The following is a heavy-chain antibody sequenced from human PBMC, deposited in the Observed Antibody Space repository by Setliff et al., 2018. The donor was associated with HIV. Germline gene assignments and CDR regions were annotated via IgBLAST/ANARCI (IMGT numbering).Heavy chain of an antibody. CDR1: GFTFDDYA. J-gene: IGHJ4*02. Sequence: GGSLRLSCAASGFTFDDYAMHWVRQAPGKGLEWVSLISWDGGSTYYADSVKGRFTISRDNSRNSLYLQMNSLRAEDTALYYCAKGPTGSGSAYLDYWGQGTLVTVSS. D-gene: IGHD3-10*01. V-gene: IGHV3-43D*04. CDR2: ISWDGGST. CDR3: AKGPTGSGSAYLDY.